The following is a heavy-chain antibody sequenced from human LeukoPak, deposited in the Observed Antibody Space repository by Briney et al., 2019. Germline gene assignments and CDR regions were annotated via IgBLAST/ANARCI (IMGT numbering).Heavy chain of an antibody. CDR1: GGSISSGSYY. CDR3: ARGLLILRFLAPDAFDI. Sequence: SETLSLTCTVSGGSISSGSYYWSCTRQPAGKGLEWIGRIYTSGSTNYNPSLKSRVTISVDTSKNQFSLKLSSVTAADTAVYYCARGLLILRFLAPDAFDIWGQGTMVTVSS. D-gene: IGHD3-3*01. V-gene: IGHV4-61*02. CDR2: IYTSGST. J-gene: IGHJ3*02.